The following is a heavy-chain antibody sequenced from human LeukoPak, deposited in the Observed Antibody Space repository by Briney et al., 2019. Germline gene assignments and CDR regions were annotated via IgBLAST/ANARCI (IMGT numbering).Heavy chain of an antibody. CDR3: ARNTVRGVISYYYYYGMDV. CDR2: IYTSGST. CDR1: GGSISSYY. Sequence: PSETLSLTCTVSGGSISSYYWSWIRQPAGKGLEWIGRIYTSGSTNYNPSLKSRVTMSVDTSKNQFSLKLSSVTAADTAVCYCARNTVRGVISYYYYYGMDVWGQGTTVTVSS. V-gene: IGHV4-4*07. J-gene: IGHJ6*02. D-gene: IGHD3-10*01.